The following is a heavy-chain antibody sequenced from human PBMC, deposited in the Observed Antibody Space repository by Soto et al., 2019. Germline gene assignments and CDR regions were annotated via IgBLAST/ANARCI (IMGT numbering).Heavy chain of an antibody. CDR2: ISAYNGNT. J-gene: IGHJ4*02. CDR3: ARDSSSWYLVETDY. Sequence: ASVKVSCKASGYTFTSYGISWVRQAPGQGLEWMGWISAYNGNTNYAQKLQGRVTMTTDISTSTAYMELRSLRSDDTAVYYCARDSSSWYLVETDYWGQGTLVTVSS. V-gene: IGHV1-18*01. CDR1: GYTFTSYG. D-gene: IGHD6-13*01.